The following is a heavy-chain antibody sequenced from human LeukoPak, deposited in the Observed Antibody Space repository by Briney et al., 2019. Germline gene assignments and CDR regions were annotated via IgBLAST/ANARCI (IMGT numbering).Heavy chain of an antibody. CDR3: AGETPRRDGYNTKQHDY. V-gene: IGHV3-30*07. Sequence: GGSLRLSCSASGFVFSDYPLHWIRQSPGKGPEWVAVISFDGSHQYYADSVKGRFTISRDNAKNSLYLQMNSLRAEDTAVYYCAGETPRRDGYNTKQHDYWGQGTLVTVSS. CDR1: GFVFSDYP. J-gene: IGHJ4*02. CDR2: ISFDGSHQ. D-gene: IGHD5-24*01.